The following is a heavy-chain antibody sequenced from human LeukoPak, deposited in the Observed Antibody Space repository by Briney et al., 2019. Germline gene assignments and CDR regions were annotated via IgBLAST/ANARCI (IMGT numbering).Heavy chain of an antibody. V-gene: IGHV3-48*02. D-gene: IGHD6-19*01. CDR1: GLTCSSYN. Sequence: SGGSLRLSCAVSGLTCSSYNTNWVRQAPGNGLEWVSYISNSGSMIYYADSVKGRFTLSRDNAKNSLYLQMNSLRDEDTAVYYCARGPISGWSADYWGQGTLVTVSS. CDR2: ISNSGSMI. CDR3: ARGPISGWSADY. J-gene: IGHJ4*02.